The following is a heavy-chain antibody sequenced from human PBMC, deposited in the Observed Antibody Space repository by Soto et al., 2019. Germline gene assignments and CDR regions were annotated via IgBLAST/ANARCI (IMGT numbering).Heavy chain of an antibody. V-gene: IGHV6-1*01. CDR1: GDSVSSNSAA. J-gene: IGHJ3*02. D-gene: IGHD3-10*01. CDR2: TYYRSKWYN. CDR3: ARAADYYGSGSYLDAFDI. Sequence: PSQTLSLTCAISGDSVSSNSAAWNWIRQSPSRGLEWLGRTYYRSKWYNDYAVSVKSRITINPDTSKNQFSLQLNSVTPEDTAVYYCARAADYYGSGSYLDAFDIWGQETMVAVSS.